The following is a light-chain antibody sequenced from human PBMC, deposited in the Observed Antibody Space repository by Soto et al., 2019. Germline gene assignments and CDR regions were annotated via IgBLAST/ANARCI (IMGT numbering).Light chain of an antibody. CDR1: QSVSSS. V-gene: IGKV3-20*01. CDR3: QQYGSSLRT. CDR2: GAS. J-gene: IGKJ1*01. Sequence: PGERATLSCRASQSVSSSLAWYQQKPGQAPRLLIYGASSRAAGVPDRFSGSGSGTDFTLTISRLEPEDFAVYYCQQYGSSLRTFGQGTKVDIK.